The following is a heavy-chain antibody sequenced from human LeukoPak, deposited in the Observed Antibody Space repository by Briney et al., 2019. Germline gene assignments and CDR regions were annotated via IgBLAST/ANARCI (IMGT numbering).Heavy chain of an antibody. Sequence: SVKVSCKASGGTFSSYAISWVRQAPGQGREWMGGIIPIFGTANYAQKFQGRVTITTDESTSTAYMELSSLRSEDTAVYYCARVPGIAARGGDNWFDPWGQGTLVTVSS. CDR2: IIPIFGTA. J-gene: IGHJ5*02. CDR1: GGTFSSYA. V-gene: IGHV1-69*05. D-gene: IGHD6-6*01. CDR3: ARVPGIAARGGDNWFDP.